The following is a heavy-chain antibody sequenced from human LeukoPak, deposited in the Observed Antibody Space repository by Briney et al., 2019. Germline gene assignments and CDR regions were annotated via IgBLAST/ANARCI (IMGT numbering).Heavy chain of an antibody. Sequence: KPSETLSLTCAVYGGSFSGYYWSWIRQPPGKGLEWIGEINHSGSTNYNPSLKSRVTISVDTSKNQFSLKLSSVTAADTAVYYCARQVNSGSYDADWFDPWGQGTLVTVSS. V-gene: IGHV4-34*01. CDR2: INHSGST. J-gene: IGHJ5*02. D-gene: IGHD1-26*01. CDR3: ARQVNSGSYDADWFDP. CDR1: GGSFSGYY.